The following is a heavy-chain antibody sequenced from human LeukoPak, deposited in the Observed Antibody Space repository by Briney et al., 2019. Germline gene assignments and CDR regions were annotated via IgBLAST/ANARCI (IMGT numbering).Heavy chain of an antibody. CDR2: IYNSGST. CDR3: ARVTMIVVVIHY. D-gene: IGHD3-22*01. Sequence: SETLSLTCAVYGGSFSGYYWSWIRQPPGKGLEWIGYIYNSGSTYYNPSLKSRVTISVDTSKNQFSLKLSSVTAADTAVYYCARVTMIVVVIHYWGQGTLVTVSS. CDR1: GGSFSGYY. J-gene: IGHJ4*02. V-gene: IGHV4-34*09.